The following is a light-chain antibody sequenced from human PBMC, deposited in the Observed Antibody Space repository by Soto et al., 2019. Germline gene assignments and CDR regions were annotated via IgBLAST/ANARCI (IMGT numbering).Light chain of an antibody. J-gene: IGKJ2*01. CDR1: QSVSSNY. V-gene: IGKV3-20*01. CDR2: GAS. Sequence: ENVLTQSPGTLSLSPGERATLSCRASQSVSSNYLTWYQQKPGQAPRLLIYGASSRATDIPDRFSGSGSGTDFTLTISRLEPKDFAVYYCQQYDSSPVTFGQGTKLEIK. CDR3: QQYDSSPVT.